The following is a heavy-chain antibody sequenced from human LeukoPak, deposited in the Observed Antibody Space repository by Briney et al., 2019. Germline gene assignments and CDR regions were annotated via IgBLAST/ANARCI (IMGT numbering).Heavy chain of an antibody. J-gene: IGHJ5*02. CDR2: IKQDGSEK. D-gene: IGHD6-19*01. Sequence: GGPLSLSVAASGFPFSSYWMSWVRQAPGKGLEWVANIKQDGSEKYYVDSVKGRFTISRDNAKNSLYLQMNSLRAEDTAVYYCARASIAVAGTFDPWGQGTLVTVSS. CDR3: ARASIAVAGTFDP. V-gene: IGHV3-7*04. CDR1: GFPFSSYW.